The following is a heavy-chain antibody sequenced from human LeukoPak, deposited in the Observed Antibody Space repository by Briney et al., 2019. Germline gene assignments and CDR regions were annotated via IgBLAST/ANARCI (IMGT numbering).Heavy chain of an antibody. D-gene: IGHD2-2*01. J-gene: IGHJ4*02. Sequence: SETLSLTCAVYGGSFSGYYWCWIRQPPGKGLEWIGEINHSGSTNYNPSLKSRVTISVDTSKNQFSLKLSSVTAADTAVYYCARVYHQAFDYWGQGTLVTVSS. V-gene: IGHV4-34*01. CDR1: GGSFSGYY. CDR3: ARVYHQAFDY. CDR2: INHSGST.